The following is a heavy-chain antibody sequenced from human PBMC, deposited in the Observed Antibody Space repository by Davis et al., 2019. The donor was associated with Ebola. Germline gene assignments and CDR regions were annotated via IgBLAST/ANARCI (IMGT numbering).Heavy chain of an antibody. CDR3: FAAGYGMDV. Sequence: GESLKISCAASAFPFASPFSRYWMSWVRQPPGKGLEWVGNIKEDGSQKYHVDSVRGRFTISRDNAKNSLYLQMNSLTAEDTAVYHCFAAGYGMDVWGKGTTVTVSS. D-gene: IGHD6-25*01. CDR1: AFPFASPFSRYW. CDR2: IKEDGSQK. V-gene: IGHV3-7*01. J-gene: IGHJ6*04.